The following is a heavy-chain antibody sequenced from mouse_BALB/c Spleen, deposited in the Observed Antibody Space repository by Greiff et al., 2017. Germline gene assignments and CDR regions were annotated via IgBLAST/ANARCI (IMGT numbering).Heavy chain of an antibody. CDR1: GFTFSSYY. CDR2: INSNGGST. J-gene: IGHJ1*01. V-gene: IGHV5-6-2*01. Sequence: DVQLVESGGGLVKLGGSLKLSCAASGFTFSSYYMSWVRQTPEKRLELVAAINSNGGSTYYPDTVKGRFTISRDNAKNTLYLQMSSLKSEDTALYYCARHEDLGWYFDVWGAGTTVTVSS. CDR3: ARHEDLGWYFDV.